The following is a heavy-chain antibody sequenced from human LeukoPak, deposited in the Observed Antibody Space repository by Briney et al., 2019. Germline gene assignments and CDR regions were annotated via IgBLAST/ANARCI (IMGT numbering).Heavy chain of an antibody. CDR1: GFTFSSYV. CDR2: ISYDGSNK. CDR3: ASEGGSESFDY. V-gene: IGHV3-30*04. D-gene: IGHD1-26*01. J-gene: IGHJ4*02. Sequence: GGSLRLSCAASGFTFSSYVMHWVRQAPGKVLEWVAVISYDGSNKYYADSVKGRFTISRDNSKNTLYLQMNSLRAEDTAVYYCASEGGSESFDYWGQGTLVTVSS.